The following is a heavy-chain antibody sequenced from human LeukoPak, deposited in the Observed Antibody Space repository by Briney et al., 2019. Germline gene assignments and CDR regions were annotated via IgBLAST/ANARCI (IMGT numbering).Heavy chain of an antibody. CDR1: GFTFRDYG. CDR3: TRGLGSSWYGPRDY. CDR2: INWKGDTT. V-gene: IGHV3-20*04. Sequence: GGSLRLSCKVSGFTFRDYGMSWVRQAPGKGLEWVSGINWKGDTTGYGDSMRGRFTISRDNAKNSLYLQMNSLRVDDTAFYYCTRGLGSSWYGPRDYWGRGTLVTVSS. D-gene: IGHD6-13*01. J-gene: IGHJ4*02.